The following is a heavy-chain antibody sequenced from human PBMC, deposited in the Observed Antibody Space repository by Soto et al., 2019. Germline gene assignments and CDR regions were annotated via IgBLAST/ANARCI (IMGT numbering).Heavy chain of an antibody. J-gene: IGHJ5*02. Sequence: QVQLQESGPGLVKPSQTLSLTCTVSGGSISTGGYYLNWIRQHPGKGLEWIGYIYYCVNTYYNPSLKSRVSISVDTSKNQFSLKLNSVTAADTAVYYCARSVFPWGQGTLVTVSS. CDR3: ARSVFP. V-gene: IGHV4-31*03. CDR2: IYYCVNT. CDR1: GGSISTGGYY.